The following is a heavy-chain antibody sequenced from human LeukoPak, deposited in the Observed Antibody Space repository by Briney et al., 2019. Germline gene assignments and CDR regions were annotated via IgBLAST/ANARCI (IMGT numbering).Heavy chain of an antibody. CDR3: TRDRRYGGMDV. CDR1: GFTFSSYW. D-gene: IGHD3-10*01. Sequence: PGGSLRLSCAASGFTFSSYWMNWVRQAPGKGLVWVSRIASDGSSTTHADSVKGRFTVSRDNAKNMLYLQMNSLRAEDTAVYYCTRDRRYGGMDVWGQGTTVTVSS. J-gene: IGHJ6*02. CDR2: IASDGSST. V-gene: IGHV3-74*01.